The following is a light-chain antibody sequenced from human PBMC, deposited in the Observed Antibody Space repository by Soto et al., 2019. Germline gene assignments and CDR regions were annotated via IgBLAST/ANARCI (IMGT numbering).Light chain of an antibody. CDR2: DAS. J-gene: IGKJ4*01. CDR1: QSVSSNF. CDR3: QHRSTWPRT. V-gene: IGKV3D-20*02. Sequence: EIVLTQSPGTLSLSPGERATLSCRASQSVSSNFLAWYQEKPGQAPRLLIYDASDRATGIPARFSGSGSGTDFTLTISSLEPEDSAVYYCQHRSTWPRTFGGGTKV.